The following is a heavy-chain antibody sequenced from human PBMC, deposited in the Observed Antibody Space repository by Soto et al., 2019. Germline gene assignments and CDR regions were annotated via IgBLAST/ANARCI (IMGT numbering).Heavy chain of an antibody. CDR2: IIPIFGTA. V-gene: IGHV1-69*06. J-gene: IGHJ3*02. CDR3: ASSRAKGADAFDI. Sequence: VASVKVSCKASGGTFSSYAISWVRQAPGQGLEWMGGIIPIFGTANYAQKFQGRVTITADKSTSTAYMELSSLGSEDTAVYYCASSRAKGADAFDIWGQGTMVTVSS. CDR1: GGTFSSYA.